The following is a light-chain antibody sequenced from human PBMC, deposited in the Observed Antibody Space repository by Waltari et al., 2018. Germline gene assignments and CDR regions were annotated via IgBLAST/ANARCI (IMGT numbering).Light chain of an antibody. V-gene: IGKV1-39*01. CDR1: QTINNF. Sequence: LSASVGDRVAITCRASQTINNFLNWYQKKPGKAPKLLIYGASTLHNGVPSRFSGSASGTDFTLIISSLQPEDFATYYCQQAYNTPVTFGPGTKVDIK. J-gene: IGKJ3*01. CDR2: GAS. CDR3: QQAYNTPVT.